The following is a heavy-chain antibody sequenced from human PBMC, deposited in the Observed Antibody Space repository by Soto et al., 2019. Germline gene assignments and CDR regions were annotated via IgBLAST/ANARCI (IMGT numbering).Heavy chain of an antibody. D-gene: IGHD3-3*01. Sequence: EVQLVESGGGLVKPGGSLRLSCAASGFTFSSYSMNWVRQAPGKGLEWVSSISSSSSYIYYADSVKGRFTISRDNAKNSLYLQMNSLRAEDTAVYYCARWKTDFWRTLYYYYGMDVWGQGTTVTVSS. V-gene: IGHV3-21*01. CDR1: GFTFSSYS. CDR2: ISSSSSYI. J-gene: IGHJ6*02. CDR3: ARWKTDFWRTLYYYYGMDV.